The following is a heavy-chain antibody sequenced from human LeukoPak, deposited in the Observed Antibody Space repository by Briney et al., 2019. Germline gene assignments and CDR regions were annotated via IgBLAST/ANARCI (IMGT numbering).Heavy chain of an antibody. Sequence: GGSLRLSCAAFGFTFSSYAMGWVRQAPGKGLEWVSAISGSGGDTYYADSVKGRFTFSRDNSKNTLYLQMSSLRPEDTAVYYCARQIGVSIDYWGQGTLVTVSS. D-gene: IGHD5/OR15-5a*01. CDR3: ARQIGVSIDY. V-gene: IGHV3-23*01. J-gene: IGHJ4*02. CDR1: GFTFSSYA. CDR2: ISGSGGDT.